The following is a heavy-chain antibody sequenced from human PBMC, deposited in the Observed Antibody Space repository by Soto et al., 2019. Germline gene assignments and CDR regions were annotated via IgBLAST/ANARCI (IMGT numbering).Heavy chain of an antibody. CDR1: GGTFSSYA. CDR2: IIPIFGTA. CDR3: ARGPFPSLYSSGWYFVD. Sequence: EASVKVSCKASGGTFSSYAISWVRQAPGQELEWMGGIIPIFGTANYAQKFQGRVTITADESTSTAYMELSSLRSEDTAVYYCARGPFPSLYSSGWYFVDWGQGTLVTVSS. D-gene: IGHD6-19*01. J-gene: IGHJ4*02. V-gene: IGHV1-69*13.